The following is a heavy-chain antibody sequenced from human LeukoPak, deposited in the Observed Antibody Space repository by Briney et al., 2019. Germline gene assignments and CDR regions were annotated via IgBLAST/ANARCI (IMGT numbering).Heavy chain of an antibody. Sequence: ASVKVSCKASGYTFTTYAISWVRQAPGQGLEWMGWISTYNGNTNYAQKFQGRVTLTTDTSTSTAYMELRSLRSDDTAVYYCARTSGTTVVTDDYWGQGTLVTVSS. J-gene: IGHJ4*02. CDR3: ARTSGTTVVTDDY. CDR2: ISTYNGNT. V-gene: IGHV1-18*01. D-gene: IGHD4-23*01. CDR1: GYTFTTYA.